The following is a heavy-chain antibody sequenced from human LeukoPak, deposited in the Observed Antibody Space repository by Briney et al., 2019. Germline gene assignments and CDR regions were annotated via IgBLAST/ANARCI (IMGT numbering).Heavy chain of an antibody. D-gene: IGHD2-15*01. CDR1: GGSFSGYY. Sequence: SETLSLTCAVYGGSFSGYYWSWIRRPPGKGLEWIGEINHSGSTNYNPSLKSRVTISVDTSKNQFSLKLSFVTAADTAVYYCARRVTSPKLDIVVVVASDYWGQGTLVTVSS. V-gene: IGHV4-34*01. CDR3: ARRVTSPKLDIVVVVASDY. CDR2: INHSGST. J-gene: IGHJ4*02.